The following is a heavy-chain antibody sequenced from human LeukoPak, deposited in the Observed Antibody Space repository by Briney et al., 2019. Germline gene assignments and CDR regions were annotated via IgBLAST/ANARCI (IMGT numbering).Heavy chain of an antibody. CDR2: IKSDGRTT. V-gene: IGHV3-74*01. CDR3: ARDRMTTYGIDV. D-gene: IGHD4-17*01. Sequence: GGSLRLSCAASGFTVSSYWMHWVRQAPGKGLVWVSRIKSDGRTTTYADSVKGRFTISRDNAKNTLYLQMNSLRVEDTAVYYCARDRMTTYGIDVWGQGTTVTVSS. CDR1: GFTVSSYW. J-gene: IGHJ6*02.